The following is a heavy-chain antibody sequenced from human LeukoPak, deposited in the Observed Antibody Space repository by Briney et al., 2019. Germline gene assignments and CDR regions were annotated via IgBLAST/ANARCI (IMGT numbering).Heavy chain of an antibody. V-gene: IGHV1-46*01. Sequence: ASVKVSCKASGYSFTRHYIHWVRQAPGQGLEWLGLINPSGSSTLYAQKFQGRVTMTRDMSTTTDYMELSSLRSEDTAVYYCARDNSVGDIAWWFDPWGQGTLVTVSS. CDR3: ARDNSVGDIAWWFDP. CDR2: INPSGSST. J-gene: IGHJ5*02. D-gene: IGHD3-16*02. CDR1: GYSFTRHY.